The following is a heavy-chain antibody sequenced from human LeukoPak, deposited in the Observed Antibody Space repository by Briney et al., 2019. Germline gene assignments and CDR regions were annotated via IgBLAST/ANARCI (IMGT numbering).Heavy chain of an antibody. V-gene: IGHV3-23*01. CDR1: GFTFSSYA. J-gene: IGHJ4*02. CDR2: TSGSGGST. Sequence: GGSLRLSCAASGFTFSSYAMSWVRQAPGKGLEWVSATSGSGGSTYYADYVKGRFTISRDNSKNTLYLQMNSLRAEDTAVYYCAKALSSGWYDGDDYFDYWGQGTLVTVSS. CDR3: AKALSSGWYDGDDYFDY. D-gene: IGHD6-19*01.